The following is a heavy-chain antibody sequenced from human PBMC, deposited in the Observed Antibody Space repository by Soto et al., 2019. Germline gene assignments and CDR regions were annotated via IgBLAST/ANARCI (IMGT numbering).Heavy chain of an antibody. J-gene: IGHJ6*02. D-gene: IGHD5-18*01. Sequence: ASVKVSCKASGYTFTSYGISWVRQAPGQGLEWMGWISAYNGNTNYAQKLQGRVTMTTDTSTSTAYMELRSLRSDDTAVYYCARGQLWLQFDYYYYGMDVWGQGTTVTVSS. V-gene: IGHV1-18*01. CDR3: ARGQLWLQFDYYYYGMDV. CDR1: GYTFTSYG. CDR2: ISAYNGNT.